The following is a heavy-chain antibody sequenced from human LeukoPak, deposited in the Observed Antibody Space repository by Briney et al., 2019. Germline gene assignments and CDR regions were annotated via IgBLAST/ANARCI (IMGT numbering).Heavy chain of an antibody. CDR1: GFTFSSYA. Sequence: GGSLRLSCAASGFTFSSYAMHWVRQAPDKGLEWVAVISYDGSNKYYADSVKGRFTISRDNSKNTLYLQMNSLRAEDTAVYYCARVSLGLLLSYFDYWGQGTLVTVSS. CDR2: ISYDGSNK. V-gene: IGHV3-30*04. J-gene: IGHJ4*02. CDR3: ARVSLGLLLSYFDY. D-gene: IGHD3-22*01.